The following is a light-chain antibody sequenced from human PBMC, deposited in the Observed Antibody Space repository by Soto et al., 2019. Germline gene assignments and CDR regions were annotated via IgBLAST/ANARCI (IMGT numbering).Light chain of an antibody. CDR3: QQRHMWPIT. J-gene: IGKJ5*01. V-gene: IGKV3-11*01. CDR2: DAY. Sequence: EVVLTQSPVTLSLSPGERATLSCRASQSFRGLLAWYQQKPGQAPRLLIYDAYNRATGIPRRFSGSGSGTDFTLTFSSLEPEDSAVYYCQQRHMWPITCGQGTRLEIK. CDR1: QSFRGL.